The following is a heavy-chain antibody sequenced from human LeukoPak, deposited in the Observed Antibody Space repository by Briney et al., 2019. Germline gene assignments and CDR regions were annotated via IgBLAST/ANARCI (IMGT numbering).Heavy chain of an antibody. CDR2: INHSGST. D-gene: IGHD3-22*01. J-gene: IGHJ5*02. CDR1: GGSFSGYY. Sequence: SETLSLTCAVYGGSFSGYYWSWMRQPPGRGLEGIGEINHSGSTNYNPSLKSRVTISVDTSKNQFSLKLSSVTAADTAVCYCARGGVSSASGDWFDPWGQGTLVTVSS. V-gene: IGHV4-34*01. CDR3: ARGGVSSASGDWFDP.